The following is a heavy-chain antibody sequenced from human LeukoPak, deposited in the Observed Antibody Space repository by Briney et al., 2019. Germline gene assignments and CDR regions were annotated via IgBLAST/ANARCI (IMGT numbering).Heavy chain of an antibody. CDR1: RYTFTSYG. J-gene: IGHJ4*02. CDR2: ISAYNGNT. CDR3: ARDYSGGTAMVHRFDY. V-gene: IGHV1-18*01. D-gene: IGHD5-18*01. Sequence: GASVKVSCKASRYTFTSYGISWVRQAPGQGLEWMRWISAYNGNTNYAQKLQGRVTMTTDTSTSTAYMELRSLRSDDTAVYYCARDYSGGTAMVHRFDYWGQGTLVTVSS.